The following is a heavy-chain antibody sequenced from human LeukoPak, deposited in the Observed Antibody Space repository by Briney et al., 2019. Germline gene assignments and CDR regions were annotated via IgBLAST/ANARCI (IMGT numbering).Heavy chain of an antibody. CDR3: AIGGTYGSGS. CDR2: INNDGSTT. Sequence: GASLRLSCAASGFTFANTWMHWVRQAPGKGLVWVSLINNDGSTTNYADSVKGRFTISRDNAKNTVYLQMNSLRAEDTAVYYCAIGGTYGSGSWGQGTLVTVSS. V-gene: IGHV3-74*01. J-gene: IGHJ4*02. D-gene: IGHD3-10*01. CDR1: GFTFANTW.